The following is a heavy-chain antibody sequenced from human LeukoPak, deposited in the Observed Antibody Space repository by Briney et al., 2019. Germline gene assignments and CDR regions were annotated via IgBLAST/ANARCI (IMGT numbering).Heavy chain of an antibody. Sequence: GGSLRLSCAASGFTFSSYSMNWVRQAPGKGLEWVSAISSSGSYIYYADSVKGRFTISRDNAKNSLYLQMNSLRAEDTAVYYCARDTCGGDCSPLIGFIQHWGQGTLVTVSS. CDR2: ISSSGSYI. D-gene: IGHD2-21*01. CDR3: ARDTCGGDCSPLIGFIQH. V-gene: IGHV3-21*01. J-gene: IGHJ1*01. CDR1: GFTFSSYS.